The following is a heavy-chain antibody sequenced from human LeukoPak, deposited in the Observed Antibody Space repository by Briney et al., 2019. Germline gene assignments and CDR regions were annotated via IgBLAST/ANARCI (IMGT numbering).Heavy chain of an antibody. J-gene: IGHJ6*02. D-gene: IGHD2-2*01. CDR3: ARGRRYCSSTSCYGGKNGMDV. Sequence: PSETLSLTCAVYGGSFSGYYWSWVRQPPGKGLEWIGEINHSGSTNYNPSLKSRVTISVDTSKNQFSLKLSSVTAADTAVYYCARGRRYCSSTSCYGGKNGMDVWGQGTTVTVSS. CDR2: INHSGST. CDR1: GGSFSGYY. V-gene: IGHV4-34*01.